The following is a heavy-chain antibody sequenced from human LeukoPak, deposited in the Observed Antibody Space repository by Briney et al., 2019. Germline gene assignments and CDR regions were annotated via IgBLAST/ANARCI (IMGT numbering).Heavy chain of an antibody. D-gene: IGHD1-7*01. CDR1: GFTFGDYA. J-gene: IGHJ5*02. Sequence: GGSLRLSCTASGFTFGDYAMSWVRPAPGKGLEWVGFIRSKAYGGTTEYAASVKGRFTISRDDSKSIAYLQMNSLKTEDTAVYYCTRAITGTTPWFDPWGQGTLVTVSS. CDR2: IRSKAYGGTT. CDR3: TRAITGTTPWFDP. V-gene: IGHV3-49*04.